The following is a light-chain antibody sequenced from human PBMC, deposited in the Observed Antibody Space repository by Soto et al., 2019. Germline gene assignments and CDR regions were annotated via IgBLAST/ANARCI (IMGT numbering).Light chain of an antibody. CDR2: DAS. CDR1: QSVGSY. V-gene: IGKV3-11*01. J-gene: IGKJ5*01. Sequence: EIVFTQSPATLSLSPGERATLSYPSTQSVGSYLPWYQQKPGQAPRLLIYDASNRATGIPARFSGSGSGTDFDLTISSIEPEDFAVYYCQQRRNLHQITFGQGTRLEIK. CDR3: QQRRNLHQIT.